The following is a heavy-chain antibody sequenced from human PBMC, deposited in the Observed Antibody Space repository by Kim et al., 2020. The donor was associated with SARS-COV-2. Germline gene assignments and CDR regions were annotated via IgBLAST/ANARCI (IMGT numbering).Heavy chain of an antibody. J-gene: IGHJ4*02. D-gene: IGHD3-10*01. CDR2: IYYSGTT. CDR1: GGSISSNGYY. CDR3: ARVAGSGTIADY. Sequence: SETLSLTCTVSGGSISSNGYYWGWIRQPPGKGLEWIGTIYYSGTTYYNPSLKRRVTMSVDTSNNQFSLNLSCVTAADTAVYYCARVAGSGTIADYWGQGTLVTVSS. V-gene: IGHV4-39*07.